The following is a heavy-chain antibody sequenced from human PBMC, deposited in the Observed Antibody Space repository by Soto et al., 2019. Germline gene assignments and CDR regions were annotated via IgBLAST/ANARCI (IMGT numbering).Heavy chain of an antibody. V-gene: IGHV4-34*01. Sequence: SETLSLTCAVYGGSFSGYYWSWIRQPPGKGLEWIGEINHSGSTNYNPSLKSRVTISVDTSKNHFSLKLSSVTAAATAVYYFECVRYRYGYCYYYGMDVWGQGTTVTVSS. CDR2: INHSGST. D-gene: IGHD5-18*01. CDR3: ECVRYRYGYCYYYGMDV. CDR1: GGSFSGYY. J-gene: IGHJ6*02.